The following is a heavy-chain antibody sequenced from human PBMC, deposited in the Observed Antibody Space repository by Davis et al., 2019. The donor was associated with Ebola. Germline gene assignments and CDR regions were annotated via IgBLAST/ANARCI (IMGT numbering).Heavy chain of an antibody. D-gene: IGHD3-16*02. V-gene: IGHV1-8*02. CDR2: MNPNSGNT. Sequence: ASVQVSCKASGYTFTSYAMHWVRQAPGQRLEWMGWMNPNSGNTGYAQKFQGRVTMTRNTSISTAYMELSSLRSDDTAVYYCARDLSDYDYVWGSYRPGWFDPWGQGTLVTVSS. CDR3: ARDLSDYDYVWGSYRPGWFDP. J-gene: IGHJ5*02. CDR1: GYTFTSYA.